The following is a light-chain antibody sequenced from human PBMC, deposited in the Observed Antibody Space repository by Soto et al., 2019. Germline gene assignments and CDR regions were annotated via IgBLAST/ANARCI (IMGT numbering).Light chain of an antibody. V-gene: IGKV1-33*01. CDR1: HDINKY. CDR3: QQSENGPLT. J-gene: IGKJ4*01. Sequence: DIQMTQSPSSLSASVGDRITITCQASHDINKYLNWYQQKLGKAPKLLIYDASNLQRGVPSRFSGSGSGTHFSLSISSLQPEDIATYYCQQSENGPLTFGGGTKVEIK. CDR2: DAS.